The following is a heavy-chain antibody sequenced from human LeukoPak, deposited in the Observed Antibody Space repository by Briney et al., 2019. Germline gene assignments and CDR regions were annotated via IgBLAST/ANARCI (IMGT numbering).Heavy chain of an antibody. CDR2: IKQDGSEK. D-gene: IGHD1-26*01. J-gene: IGHJ6*02. CDR1: GFTFSSYW. CDR3: ARDESGSYYYYYYGMDV. V-gene: IGHV3-7*01. Sequence: GGSLRLSCAASGFTFSSYWMSWVRQAPGKGLEWAANIKQDGSEKYYVDSVKGRFTISRDNAKNSLYLQMNSLRAEDTAVYYCARDESGSYYYYYYGMDVWGQGTTVTVSS.